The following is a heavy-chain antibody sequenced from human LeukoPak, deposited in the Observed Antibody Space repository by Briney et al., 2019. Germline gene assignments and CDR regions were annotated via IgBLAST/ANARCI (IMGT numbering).Heavy chain of an antibody. CDR2: IYTSGST. CDR1: GGSISSYY. Sequence: SETLSLTCTVSGGSISSYYWSWIRQPAGKGLEWIGRIYTSGSTNYNPSLKSRVTMSVDTSKNQFSLKLSSVTAADTAVYYCAREGPYYDILTGYDYWAREPWSPSPQ. D-gene: IGHD3-9*01. J-gene: IGHJ4*02. V-gene: IGHV4-4*07. CDR3: AREGPYYDILTGYDY.